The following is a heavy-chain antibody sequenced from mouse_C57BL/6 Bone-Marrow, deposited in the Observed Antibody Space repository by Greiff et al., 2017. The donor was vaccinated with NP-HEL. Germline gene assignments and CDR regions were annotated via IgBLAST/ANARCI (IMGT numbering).Heavy chain of an antibody. CDR3: ARRGDSEPFAY. CDR1: GFTFSSYG. D-gene: IGHD2-12*01. J-gene: IGHJ3*01. CDR2: ISSGGSYT. Sequence: EVKVVESGGDLVKPGGSLKLSCAASGFTFSSYGMSWVRQTPDKRLEWVATISSGGSYTYYPDSVKGRFTISRDNAKNTLYLQMSSLKSEDTAMYYCARRGDSEPFAYWGQGTLVTVSA. V-gene: IGHV5-6*02.